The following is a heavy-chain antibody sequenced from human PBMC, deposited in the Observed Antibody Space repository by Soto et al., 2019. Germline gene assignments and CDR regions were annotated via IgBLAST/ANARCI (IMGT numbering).Heavy chain of an antibody. V-gene: IGHV4-34*01. CDR2: INHSGST. Sequence: PSETLSLTCAVYGGSFSGYYWSWIRQPPGKGLEWIGEINHSGSTNYNPSLKSRVTISVDTSKNQFSLKLSSVTAADTAVYYCARKGVAAAGSDDYWGQGTLVTVS. J-gene: IGHJ4*02. CDR3: ARKGVAAAGSDDY. CDR1: GGSFSGYY. D-gene: IGHD6-13*01.